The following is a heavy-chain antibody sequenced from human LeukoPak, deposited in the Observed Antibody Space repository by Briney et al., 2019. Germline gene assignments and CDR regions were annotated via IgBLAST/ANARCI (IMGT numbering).Heavy chain of an antibody. D-gene: IGHD3-3*01. CDR3: ARDSRMNYYAS. CDR1: EFTFSNYW. V-gene: IGHV3-7*01. J-gene: IGHJ5*02. CDR2: INEDGSAK. Sequence: QPGGSLRLSCAVSEFTFSNYWMTWVRQTPGKGLEWLANINEDGSAKNYVDSVKGRFTISRDNAVNSLYLQMNSLRAEDTAMYYCARDSRMNYYASWGRGTLVTVSS.